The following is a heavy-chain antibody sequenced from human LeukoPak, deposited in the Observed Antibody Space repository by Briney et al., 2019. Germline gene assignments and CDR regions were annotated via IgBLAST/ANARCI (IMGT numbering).Heavy chain of an antibody. J-gene: IGHJ3*02. CDR1: GFTFSSYS. Sequence: QTGGSLRLSCAASGFTFSSYSMNWVRQAPGKGLEWVSYISSSSSTIYYADSVKGRFTISRDNAKNSLYLQMNSLRAEDTAVYYCARDNDDSGRAFDIWGQGTMVTVSS. V-gene: IGHV3-48*01. CDR2: ISSSSSTI. D-gene: IGHD4-17*01. CDR3: ARDNDDSGRAFDI.